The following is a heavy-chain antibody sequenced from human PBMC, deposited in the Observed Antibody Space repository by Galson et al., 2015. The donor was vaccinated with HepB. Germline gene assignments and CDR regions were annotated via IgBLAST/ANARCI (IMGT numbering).Heavy chain of an antibody. Sequence: SLRLSCAASGFTFFTSAMSWVRQAPGKGLEWVSTISGFGENTYYADSVKGRFTVSRDNSRNMVCLQMNSLRAEDTAIFYCAKGGHYSPFDPWGQGTLVTVSS. CDR2: ISGFGENT. V-gene: IGHV3-23*01. D-gene: IGHD5-18*01. CDR3: AKGGHYSPFDP. CDR1: GFTFFTSA. J-gene: IGHJ5*02.